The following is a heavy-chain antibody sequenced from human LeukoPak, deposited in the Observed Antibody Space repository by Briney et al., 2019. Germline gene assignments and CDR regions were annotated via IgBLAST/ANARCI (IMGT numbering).Heavy chain of an antibody. D-gene: IGHD6-13*01. V-gene: IGHV4-4*07. CDR3: ARQIASAGTAGFDF. CDR1: GGSISSYH. J-gene: IGHJ4*02. Sequence: SETLSLTCTVSGGSISSYHWSWIRQPAGKGLEWIGRIYSTGSTNYNPSLKSRVTMSVDTSKNQFSLRLRSVTAADTAVYYCARQIASAGTAGFDFWGQGALVTVSS. CDR2: IYSTGST.